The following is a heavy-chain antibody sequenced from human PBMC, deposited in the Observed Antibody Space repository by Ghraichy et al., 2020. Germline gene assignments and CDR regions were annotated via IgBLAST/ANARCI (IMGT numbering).Heavy chain of an antibody. CDR1: GGSISSYY. CDR2: IYYSGST. Sequence: TLSLTCTVSGGSISSYYWSWIRQPPGKGLEWIGYIYYSGSTNYNPSLKSRVTISVDTSKNQFSLKLSSVTAADTAVYYCARQGREGDSDAFDIWGQGTMVTVSS. D-gene: IGHD2-21*02. CDR3: ARQGREGDSDAFDI. J-gene: IGHJ3*02. V-gene: IGHV4-59*08.